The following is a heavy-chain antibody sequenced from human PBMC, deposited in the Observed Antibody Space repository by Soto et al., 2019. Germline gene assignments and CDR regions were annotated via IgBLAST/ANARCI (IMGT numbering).Heavy chain of an antibody. V-gene: IGHV4-34*01. CDR3: ARGGTGHMDV. J-gene: IGHJ6*03. CDR2: INHSGST. Sequence: QVQLQQWGAGLLKPSETLSLTCAVYGGSFGDYYWSWIRQPPGKGLEWIGEINHSGSTNYNPSLRSGVTISVDTSKTHFSLKVGSVTAADTAVYYCARGGTGHMDVWGKGITVTVSS. CDR1: GGSFGDYY.